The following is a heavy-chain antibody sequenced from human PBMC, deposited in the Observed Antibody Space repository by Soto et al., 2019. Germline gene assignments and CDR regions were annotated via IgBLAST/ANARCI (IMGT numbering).Heavy chain of an antibody. D-gene: IGHD5-12*01. CDR2: ISYDGSNK. CDR1: GFTFSSYG. J-gene: IGHJ4*02. Sequence: QVQLVESGGGVVQPGRSLRLSCAASGFTFSSYGMHWVRQAPGKGLEWVAVISYDGSNKYYADSVKGRFTISRDNSKNTLYLQMNSLRAEDTAVYYCARSVATHYFDYWGQGTLVTVSS. V-gene: IGHV3-30*03. CDR3: ARSVATHYFDY.